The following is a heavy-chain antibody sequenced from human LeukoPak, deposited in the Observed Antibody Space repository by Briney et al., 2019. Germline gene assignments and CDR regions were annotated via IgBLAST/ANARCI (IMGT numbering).Heavy chain of an antibody. Sequence: GGSLRLSCAASGFTFSSYGMHWVRQAPGKGLEWVAVISYDGSNKYYADSVKGRFTISRDNSKNTLYLQMNSLRAEDTAVYYCAKDKRVYYYHYGMDVWGQGTTVTVSS. J-gene: IGHJ6*02. CDR1: GFTFSSYG. V-gene: IGHV3-30*18. CDR2: ISYDGSNK. CDR3: AKDKRVYYYHYGMDV.